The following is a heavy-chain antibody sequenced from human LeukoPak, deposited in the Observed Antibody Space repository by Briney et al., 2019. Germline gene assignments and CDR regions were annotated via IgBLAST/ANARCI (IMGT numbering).Heavy chain of an antibody. CDR1: GGSISSYY. J-gene: IGHJ6*02. CDR3: AREIYYYYGSGSRYYGMDV. D-gene: IGHD3-10*01. CDR2: IYTSGST. V-gene: IGHV4-4*07. Sequence: SETLSLTRTVSGGSISSYYWSWIRQPAGKGLEWIGRIYTSGSTNYNPSLKSRVTMSVDTSKNQFSLKLSSVTAADTAVYYCAREIYYYYGSGSRYYGMDVWGQGTTVTVSS.